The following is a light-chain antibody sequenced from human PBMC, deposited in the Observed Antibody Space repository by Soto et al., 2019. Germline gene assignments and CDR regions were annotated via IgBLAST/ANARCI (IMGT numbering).Light chain of an antibody. CDR1: SSDIGTYNY. CDR2: EVS. V-gene: IGLV2-14*01. J-gene: IGLJ3*02. CDR3: SSYTTSSTQV. Sequence: QSLLTQPASVSGSPGQSITISCTGTSSDIGTYNYVSWYQQHPGKVPKLMIYEVSNRPSGVSNRFSGSKSGNTASLAISGLQAEDEADYYCSSYTTSSTQVFGGGTQLTVL.